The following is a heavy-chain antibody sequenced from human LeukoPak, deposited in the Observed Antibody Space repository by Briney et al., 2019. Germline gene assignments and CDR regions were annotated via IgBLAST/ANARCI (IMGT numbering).Heavy chain of an antibody. Sequence: GGSLRLSCAASGFTFSNYGMSWVRQAPGKGLEWVSAISGSGGNTYYADSVKGRFTISRDNSKNTLYLQMNSLRAEDTAVYYCAKDLSGRIFGWFDPWGQGTLVTVSS. CDR2: ISGSGGNT. CDR1: GFTFSNYG. D-gene: IGHD3-3*01. V-gene: IGHV3-23*01. CDR3: AKDLSGRIFGWFDP. J-gene: IGHJ5*02.